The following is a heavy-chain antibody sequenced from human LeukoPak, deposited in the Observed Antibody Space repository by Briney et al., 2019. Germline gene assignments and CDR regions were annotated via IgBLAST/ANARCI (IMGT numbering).Heavy chain of an antibody. D-gene: IGHD2-2*01. CDR2: ISGSSTYI. V-gene: IGHV3-21*01. CDR1: GFTFSSYA. Sequence: PGGSLRLSCAASGFTFSSYAMHWVRQAPGKGLEWVSSISGSSTYIYYADSLKGRFTISRDNAKNSLYLQMNSLRAEDTAVYYCAREWGQPAAILFDPWGQGTLVTVSS. CDR3: AREWGQPAAILFDP. J-gene: IGHJ5*02.